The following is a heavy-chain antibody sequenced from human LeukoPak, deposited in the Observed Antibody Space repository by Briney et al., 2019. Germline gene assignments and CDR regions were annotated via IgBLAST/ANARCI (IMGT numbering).Heavy chain of an antibody. CDR3: ARSLRMDNWFDP. D-gene: IGHD2-2*03. J-gene: IGHJ5*02. CDR2: INPSGGST. V-gene: IGHV1-46*01. CDR1: GYTFASYY. Sequence: ASVKVSCKASGYTFASYYMHWVRQAPGQGLEWMGIINPSGGSTSYAQKFQGRVTMTRDTSTSTVYMELSSLRSEDTAVYYCARSLRMDNWFDPWGQGTLVTVSS.